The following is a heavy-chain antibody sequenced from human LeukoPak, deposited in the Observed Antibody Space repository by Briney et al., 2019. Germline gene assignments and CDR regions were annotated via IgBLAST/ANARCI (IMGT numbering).Heavy chain of an antibody. J-gene: IGHJ4*02. Sequence: PSQTLSLTCAVSGGSISSGGYSWSWIRQPPGKGLEWIGYIYHSGSTYYNPSLKSRVTISVDRSKNQFSLKLSSVTAADTAVYYCARAVITMVWGVIIPLFDYWGQGTLVTVSS. D-gene: IGHD3-10*01. CDR1: GGSISSGGYS. CDR3: ARAVITMVWGVIIPLFDY. CDR2: IYHSGST. V-gene: IGHV4-30-2*01.